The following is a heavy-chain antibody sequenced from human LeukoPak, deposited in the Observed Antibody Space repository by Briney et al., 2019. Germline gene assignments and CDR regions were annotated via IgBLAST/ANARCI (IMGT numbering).Heavy chain of an antibody. D-gene: IGHD6-13*01. V-gene: IGHV1-8*01. CDR3: ARVLWVAAAGTYSDY. Sequence: GASVKVSCKASGYTFTSYDINWVRQATGQGLEWMGWMNPNSGNTGYAQKFQGRVTMTRNASISTAYMELSSLRSEDTAVYYCARVLWVAAAGTYSDYWGQGTLVTVSS. CDR2: MNPNSGNT. J-gene: IGHJ4*02. CDR1: GYTFTSYD.